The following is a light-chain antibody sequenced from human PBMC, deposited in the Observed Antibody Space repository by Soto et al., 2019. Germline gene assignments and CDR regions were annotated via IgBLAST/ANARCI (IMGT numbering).Light chain of an antibody. Sequence: GGRLTITRQASQSIDTWLAWYQQKPGKAPQVLINQASTLESGVPSRFSGSGSGTDCTLTISRLERDAFQTYFSQLSQCAPYTFGPGTKVDIK. CDR1: QSIDTW. J-gene: IGKJ2*01. CDR2: QAS. V-gene: IGKV1-5*03. CDR3: QLSQCAPYT.